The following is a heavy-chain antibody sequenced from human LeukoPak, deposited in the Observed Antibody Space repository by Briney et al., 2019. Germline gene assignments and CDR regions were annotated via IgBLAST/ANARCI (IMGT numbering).Heavy chain of an antibody. CDR2: IKQDGSEK. CDR1: GFTFSSYW. V-gene: IGHV3-7*01. Sequence: PAGGTLRLSCAASGFTFSSYWMSWVRQAPGKGLECVANIKQDGSEKYYVDSVKGRFTISRDNAKNSLYLQMNSLRAEDTAVYYCASGAGYYYDSSGYCLLDWGQGTLVTVSS. CDR3: ASGAGYYYDSSGYCLLD. D-gene: IGHD3-22*01. J-gene: IGHJ4*02.